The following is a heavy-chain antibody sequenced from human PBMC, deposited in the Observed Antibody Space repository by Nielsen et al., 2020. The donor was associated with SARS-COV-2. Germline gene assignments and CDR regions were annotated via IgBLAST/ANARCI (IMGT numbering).Heavy chain of an antibody. D-gene: IGHD3-22*01. CDR1: GFSFSDYY. V-gene: IGHV3-11*06. J-gene: IGHJ4*02. CDR2: ISSISSHT. CDR3: ARAPATYYYDSSGLDY. Sequence: GRSLRLSCAASGFSFSDYYMSWIRQAPGKGLEWVSYISSISSHTNYADSVKGRFTISRDNAKNSLYLQMNSLRAEDTAVYYCARAPATYYYDSSGLDYWGQGTLVTVSS.